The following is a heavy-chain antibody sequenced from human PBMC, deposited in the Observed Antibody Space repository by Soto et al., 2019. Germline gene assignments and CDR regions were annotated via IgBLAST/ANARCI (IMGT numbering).Heavy chain of an antibody. CDR1: GLTFSIYA. Sequence: PGGSTRLSCAASGLTFSIYAMTWVRQAPGKGLEWVSAISGSGGSTYYADSVKGRFTISRDNSKNTLYLQMNSLRAEDTAVYYCAKDSSLPRLSFDYWGQGTLVTSPQ. CDR2: ISGSGGST. CDR3: AKDSSLPRLSFDY. J-gene: IGHJ4*02. D-gene: IGHD6-6*01. V-gene: IGHV3-23*01.